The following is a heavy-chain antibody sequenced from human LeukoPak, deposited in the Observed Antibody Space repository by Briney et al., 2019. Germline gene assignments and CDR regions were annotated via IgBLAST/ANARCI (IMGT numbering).Heavy chain of an antibody. J-gene: IGHJ4*02. Sequence: GGSLRLSCAASGFTFSSYGMHWVRQAPGEGLEWVAFIRYDENNKDYADSVKGRFTISRDNSKNTLYLQMNSLRAEDTAVYYCAKDRSPYNDSEFDYWGQGTLVAVAS. CDR1: GFTFSSYG. V-gene: IGHV3-30*02. CDR2: IRYDENNK. CDR3: AKDRSPYNDSEFDY. D-gene: IGHD1-14*01.